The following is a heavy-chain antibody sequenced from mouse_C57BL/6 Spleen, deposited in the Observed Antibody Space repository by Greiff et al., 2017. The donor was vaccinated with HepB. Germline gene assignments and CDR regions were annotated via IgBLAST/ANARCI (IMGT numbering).Heavy chain of an antibody. V-gene: IGHV5-9-1*02. Sequence: EVKLMESGEGLVKPGGSLKLSCAASGFTFSSYAMSWVRQTPEKRLEWVAYISSGGDYIYYADTVKGRFTISRDNARNTLYLQMSSLKSEDTAMYYCTRAHYYGSSYGAMDYWGQGTSVTVSS. D-gene: IGHD1-1*01. CDR3: TRAHYYGSSYGAMDY. J-gene: IGHJ4*01. CDR2: ISSGGDYI. CDR1: GFTFSSYA.